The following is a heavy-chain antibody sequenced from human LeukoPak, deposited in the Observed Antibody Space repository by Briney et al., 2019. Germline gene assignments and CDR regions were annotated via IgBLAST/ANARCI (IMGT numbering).Heavy chain of an antibody. Sequence: GGSLRLSCSASGFTFSSYAMHWVRQAPGKGLEYVSAISSNGGSTYYADSVKGRFTISRDNSKNTLYLHMSSLRAEDTAVYYCARFTISTPTADYFDYWGQGTLVTVSS. CDR3: ARFTISTPTADYFDY. D-gene: IGHD2-2*01. J-gene: IGHJ4*02. CDR1: GFTFSSYA. V-gene: IGHV3-64*04. CDR2: ISSNGGST.